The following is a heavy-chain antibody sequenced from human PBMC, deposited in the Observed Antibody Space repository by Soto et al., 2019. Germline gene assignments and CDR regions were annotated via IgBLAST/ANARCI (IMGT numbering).Heavy chain of an antibody. V-gene: IGHV1-69*13. J-gene: IGHJ6*02. CDR2: IIPIFGTA. Sequence: ASVKVSCKASGGTFSSYAISWVRQAPGQGLEWMGGIIPIFGTANYAQKFQGRVTITADESTSTAYMELSSLRSEDTAVYYCPTAISRIKASGYDNNRIDVGGGGTRV. CDR3: PTAISRIKASGYDNNRIDV. D-gene: IGHD2-2*02. CDR1: GGTFSSYA.